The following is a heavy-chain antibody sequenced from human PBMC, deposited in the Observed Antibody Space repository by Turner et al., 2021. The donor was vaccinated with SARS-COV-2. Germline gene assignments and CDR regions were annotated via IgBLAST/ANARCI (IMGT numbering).Heavy chain of an antibody. Sequence: EVELVEYGGGLVGPGSTRRHSCAASGFTFSNYDMHWVRQATGKGLEWVSAVGTAGDTYYPGSVKDRFTITKENGKNCLYLQMNSLRAGDTAVYYWARARFRALISWFDPWGQGTLVTVSS. CDR2: VGTAGDT. J-gene: IGHJ5*02. CDR1: GFTFSNYD. V-gene: IGHV3-13*04. D-gene: IGHD3-10*01. CDR3: ARARFRALISWFDP.